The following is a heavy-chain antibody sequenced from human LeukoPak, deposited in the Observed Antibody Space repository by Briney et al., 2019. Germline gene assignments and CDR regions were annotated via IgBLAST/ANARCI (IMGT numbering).Heavy chain of an antibody. D-gene: IGHD6-13*01. CDR3: ARDIAARRFDY. CDR1: GFTFSSHG. V-gene: IGHV3-33*01. CDR2: IWYDGSNE. J-gene: IGHJ4*02. Sequence: GGSLRLSCAASGFTFSSHGMHWVRQAPGKGLEWVAVIWYDGSNEYYADSVTGRFTISRDNSKNTLYLQMNSLRAEDTAVYYCARDIAARRFDYWGQGTLVTVSP.